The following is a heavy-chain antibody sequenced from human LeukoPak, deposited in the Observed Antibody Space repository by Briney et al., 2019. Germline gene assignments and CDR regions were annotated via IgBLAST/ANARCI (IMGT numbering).Heavy chain of an antibody. Sequence: ASVKVSCKASGYTFTSYYMRWVRQAPGQGLEWMGIINPSGGSTSYAQKFQGRVTMTRDTSTSTVYMELSSLRSEDTAVYYCANSGWDYYYGMDVWGQGTTVTVSS. CDR2: INPSGGST. J-gene: IGHJ6*02. V-gene: IGHV1-46*01. CDR1: GYTFTSYY. D-gene: IGHD6-19*01. CDR3: ANSGWDYYYGMDV.